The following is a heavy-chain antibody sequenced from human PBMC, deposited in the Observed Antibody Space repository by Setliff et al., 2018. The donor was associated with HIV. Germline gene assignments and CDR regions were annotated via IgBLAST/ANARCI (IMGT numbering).Heavy chain of an antibody. V-gene: IGHV4-59*08. CDR2: ISYSGST. CDR1: GASIRSQY. J-gene: IGHJ3*02. D-gene: IGHD3-22*01. Sequence: SETLSLTCTVSGASIRSQYWSWIRKPPGKRLEWIGYISYSGSTNYNPSLESRVAVSVDTSKNQFSLKLSSVTAADTAVYCCARHGSSGYYSHDAFDIWGQGTMVTVSS. CDR3: ARHGSSGYYSHDAFDI.